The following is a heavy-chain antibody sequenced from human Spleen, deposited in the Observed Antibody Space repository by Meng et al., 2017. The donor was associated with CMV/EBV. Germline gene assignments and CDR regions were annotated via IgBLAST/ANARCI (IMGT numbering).Heavy chain of an antibody. Sequence: GGSLRLSCAASGFHFDKYNMHWFRQPPGKGPEWISNITSGSSLTYYADSVKGRFTISRDNARNSPFLQMNILRAEDTAVYYCAREGRPAVRADFDWWGQGSLVTVSS. CDR3: AREGRPAVRADFDW. V-gene: IGHV3-48*04. CDR1: GFHFDKYN. CDR2: ITSGSSLT. D-gene: IGHD4-23*01. J-gene: IGHJ4*02.